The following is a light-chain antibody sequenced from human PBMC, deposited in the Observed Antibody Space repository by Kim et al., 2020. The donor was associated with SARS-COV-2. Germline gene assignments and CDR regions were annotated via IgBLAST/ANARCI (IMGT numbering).Light chain of an antibody. J-gene: IGKJ2*01. CDR3: QHYSRFPYT. CDR1: ENIGTW. CDR2: LAS. Sequence: DIQLPHSPSTLSASVGDRVTITCRASENIGTWLAWYQQKPGRAPSLLIYLASTLESGVPSRFSGTGSGTEFSLSITSLQPDDFATYYCQHYSRFPYTFGQGTKLEI. V-gene: IGKV1-5*03.